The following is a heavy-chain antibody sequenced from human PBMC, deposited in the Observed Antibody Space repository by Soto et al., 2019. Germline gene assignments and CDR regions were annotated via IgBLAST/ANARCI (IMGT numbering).Heavy chain of an antibody. CDR1: GFTFSSYG. Sequence: QVQLVESGGGVAQPGRSLRLSCAASGFTFSSYGMHWVRQAPGKGLEWVAVISYDGSNKYYADSVKGRFTISRDNSKNTLYLQMNSLRAEDTAVYYCAKGHSSSWYYYYGMDVWGQGTTVTVSS. CDR2: ISYDGSNK. D-gene: IGHD6-13*01. V-gene: IGHV3-30*18. J-gene: IGHJ6*02. CDR3: AKGHSSSWYYYYGMDV.